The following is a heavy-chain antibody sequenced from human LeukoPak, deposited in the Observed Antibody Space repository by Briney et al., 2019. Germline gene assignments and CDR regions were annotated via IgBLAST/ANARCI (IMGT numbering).Heavy chain of an antibody. V-gene: IGHV1-69*06. Sequence: GASVKVSCKASGGTFSSYAISWVRQAPGQGLEWMGGIIPIFGTANYAQKFQGRVTMTEDTSTDTAYMELSSLRSEDTAVYYCATWGRFPMTTVTSYHYYYMDVWGKGTTVTVSS. J-gene: IGHJ6*03. D-gene: IGHD4-17*01. CDR2: IIPIFGTA. CDR3: ATWGRFPMTTVTSYHYYYMDV. CDR1: GGTFSSYA.